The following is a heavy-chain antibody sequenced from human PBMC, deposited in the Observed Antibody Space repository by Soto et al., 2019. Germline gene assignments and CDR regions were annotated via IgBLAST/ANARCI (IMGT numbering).Heavy chain of an antibody. CDR2: INPSGGST. CDR1: GYTFTSYY. D-gene: IGHD3-22*01. V-gene: IGHV1-46*01. Sequence: ASVKVSCKASGYTFTSYYMHWVRQAPGQGLEWMEIINPSGGSTSYAQKFQGRVTMTRDTSTSTVFMELSSLRSEDTAVYYCEREGWDYDSSGYYYEAYYAFDIWGQGTMVTVSS. J-gene: IGHJ3*02. CDR3: EREGWDYDSSGYYYEAYYAFDI.